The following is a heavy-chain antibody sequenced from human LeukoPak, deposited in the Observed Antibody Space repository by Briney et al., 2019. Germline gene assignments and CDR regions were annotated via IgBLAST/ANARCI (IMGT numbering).Heavy chain of an antibody. CDR2: ISSNGGST. D-gene: IGHD5-12*01. V-gene: IGHV3-64D*06. CDR3: VKDLRYTNWFDP. Sequence: GGSLRLSCSASGFTFSSYAMHWVRQAPGKGLEYASAISSNGGSTYYADSVKGRFTISRDNSKNTLYLQMSSLRAEDTAVYYCVKDLRYTNWFDPWGQGTLVTVSS. J-gene: IGHJ5*02. CDR1: GFTFSSYA.